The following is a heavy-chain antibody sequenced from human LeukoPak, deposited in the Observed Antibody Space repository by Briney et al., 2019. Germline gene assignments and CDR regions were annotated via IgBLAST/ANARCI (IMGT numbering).Heavy chain of an antibody. Sequence: GASVKVSCKASGYTFTGYYMHWVRQAPGQGLECMGWINPNSGGTNYAQKFQGRVTMTRDTSISTAYMELSRLRSDDTAVYYCARGLIVVVPAAIGYWGQGTLVTVSS. CDR1: GYTFTGYY. CDR3: ARGLIVVVPAAIGY. D-gene: IGHD2-2*01. V-gene: IGHV1-2*02. CDR2: INPNSGGT. J-gene: IGHJ4*02.